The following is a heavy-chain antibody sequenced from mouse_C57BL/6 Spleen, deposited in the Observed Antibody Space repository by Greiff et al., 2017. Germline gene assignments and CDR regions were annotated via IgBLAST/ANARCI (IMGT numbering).Heavy chain of an antibody. D-gene: IGHD1-2*01. J-gene: IGHJ1*03. CDR2: INSDGGST. V-gene: IGHV5-2*01. CDR3: ARQATRGYFDV. Sequence: EVKLLEPGGGLVQPGESLELSCESNEYEFPSHDMSWVRKTPEKRLELVAAINSDGGSTYYPDTMERRFIISRDNTKKTLYLQMSSLRSEDTAWYYWARQATRGYFDVWGTGTTVTVSS. CDR1: EYEFPSHD.